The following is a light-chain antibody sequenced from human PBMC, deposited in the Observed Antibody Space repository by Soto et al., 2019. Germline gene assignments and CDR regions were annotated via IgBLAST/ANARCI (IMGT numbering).Light chain of an antibody. CDR3: QQFNSFPQT. CDR1: QGISRA. V-gene: IGKV1-13*02. J-gene: IGKJ2*01. CDR2: DAS. Sequence: AVQLTQSPSSLSASVGDRVTITCRASQGISRALAWYQQKPGKAPNLLIFDASNLEFGVPSRFSGIGSGTDFTLTINSLQPEDFATYYCQQFNSFPQTFGQGTKLEIK.